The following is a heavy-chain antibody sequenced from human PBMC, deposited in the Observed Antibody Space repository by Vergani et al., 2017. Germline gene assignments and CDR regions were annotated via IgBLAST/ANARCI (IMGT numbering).Heavy chain of an antibody. Sequence: EVQLVESGGGLVKPGGSLRLSCAASGFTFSSYSMNWVRQAPGKGLEWASSISSSSSYIYYADSVKGRFTISRDNAKNSLYLQMNSLRAKDTAVYYCARDAHCSSTSCEIDYWGQGTLVTVSS. CDR3: ARDAHCSSTSCEIDY. D-gene: IGHD2-2*01. J-gene: IGHJ4*02. CDR1: GFTFSSYS. CDR2: ISSSSSYI. V-gene: IGHV3-21*01.